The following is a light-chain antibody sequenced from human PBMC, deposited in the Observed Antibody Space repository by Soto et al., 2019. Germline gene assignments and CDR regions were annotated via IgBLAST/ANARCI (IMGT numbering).Light chain of an antibody. V-gene: IGKV3-11*01. J-gene: IGKJ3*01. Sequence: EIVLTQSPATLPLSPRERATLSCRASQSVSSYLAWYQQKPGQDPRLLIYDASNRATGIPARFSGSGSGTDFTLTISSLEPQDFAVYYCQQRSNWPLFTFGPGTKVDIK. CDR1: QSVSSY. CDR3: QQRSNWPLFT. CDR2: DAS.